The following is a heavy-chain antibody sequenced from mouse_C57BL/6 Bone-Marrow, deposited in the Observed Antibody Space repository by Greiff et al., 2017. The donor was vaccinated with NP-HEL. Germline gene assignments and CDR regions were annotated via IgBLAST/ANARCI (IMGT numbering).Heavy chain of an antibody. CDR2: IYPSDSET. Sequence: QVQLQQPGAELVRPGSSVKLSCKASGYTFTSYWMDWVKQRPGPGLEWIGNIYPSDSETHYNQKFKDKATLTVDKSSSTAYMQLSSLTSEDSAVYDCARDFYWYVDVWGTGTTVTVSA. CDR1: GYTFTSYW. CDR3: ARDFYWYVDV. V-gene: IGHV1-61*01. J-gene: IGHJ1*03.